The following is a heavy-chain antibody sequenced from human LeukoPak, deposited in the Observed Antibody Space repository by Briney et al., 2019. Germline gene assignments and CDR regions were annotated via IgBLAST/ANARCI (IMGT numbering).Heavy chain of an antibody. CDR1: GFTFSSYG. V-gene: IGHV3-30*02. J-gene: IGHJ6*03. CDR2: IRYDGSNK. CDR3: ANQGNSDPQYYYYYYMDV. D-gene: IGHD4-23*01. Sequence: GGSLRLSCAASGFTFSSYGMHWVHQAPGKGLEWVAFIRYDGSNKYYADSVKGRFTISRDNSKNTLYLQMNSLRAEDTAVYYCANQGNSDPQYYYYYYMDVWGEGTTVTLSS.